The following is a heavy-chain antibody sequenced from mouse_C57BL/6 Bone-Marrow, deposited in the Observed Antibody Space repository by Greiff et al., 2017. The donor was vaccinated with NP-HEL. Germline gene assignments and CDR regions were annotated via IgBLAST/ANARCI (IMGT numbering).Heavy chain of an antibody. CDR1: GFTFSDYG. J-gene: IGHJ3*01. CDR2: ISSGSSTI. V-gene: IGHV5-17*01. CDR3: AREGYGSSPFAY. D-gene: IGHD1-1*01. Sequence: EVQLVESGGGLVKPGGSLKLSCAASGFTFSDYGMHWVRQAPEKGLEWVAYISSGSSTIYYADTVKGRFTISRDNAKNTLFLQMTSLRSEDTAMYYCAREGYGSSPFAYWGQGTLVTVSA.